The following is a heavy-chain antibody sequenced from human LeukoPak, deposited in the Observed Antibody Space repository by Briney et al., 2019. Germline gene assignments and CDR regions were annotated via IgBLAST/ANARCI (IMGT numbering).Heavy chain of an antibody. CDR2: ISYTGSA. D-gene: IGHD1-26*01. CDR3: ARWGGSTWYFDY. V-gene: IGHV4-59*08. CDR1: GGSIMTYY. Sequence: SETLSLTCTVSGGSIMTYYLSWIRQPPGKGMEWIGGISYTGSASYNPSLKSRVTISLDTSKNQFSLRLNSVTAADTAVYYCARWGGSTWYFDYWGQGTLVTVSS. J-gene: IGHJ4*02.